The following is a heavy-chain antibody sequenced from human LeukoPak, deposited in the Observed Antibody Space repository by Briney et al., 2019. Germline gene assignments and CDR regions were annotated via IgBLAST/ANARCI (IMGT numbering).Heavy chain of an antibody. CDR2: IKTDGSTT. D-gene: IGHD3-3*01. V-gene: IGHV3-74*01. J-gene: IGHJ4*02. Sequence: GGSLRLSCAGSGFIFSGYWMHWVRQAPGKGLVWVSRIKTDGSTTYYADSVKGRFTVSRDNSKNTLYLQMNSLRAEDTAVYYCAKLAAYYDFWSGYPDYWGQGTLVTVSS. CDR3: AKLAAYYDFWSGYPDY. CDR1: GFIFSGYW.